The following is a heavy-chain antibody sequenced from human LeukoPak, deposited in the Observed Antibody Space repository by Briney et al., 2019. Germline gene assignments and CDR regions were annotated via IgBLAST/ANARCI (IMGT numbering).Heavy chain of an antibody. D-gene: IGHD6-13*01. CDR3: ARGQPPSYYDMDV. CDR1: GFTFSSRA. J-gene: IGHJ6*02. V-gene: IGHV3-33*08. Sequence: PGGSLTLSCAASGFTFSSRAMNWVRQAPGKGLEWVAVIWSDGSSKHYADSVKGRFTISRDNSKNTLYLQMSSLRAEDTALYYCARGQPPSYYDMDVWGQGTTVTVSS. CDR2: IWSDGSSK.